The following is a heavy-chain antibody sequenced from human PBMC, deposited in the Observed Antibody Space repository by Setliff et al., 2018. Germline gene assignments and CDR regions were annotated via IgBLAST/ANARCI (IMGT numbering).Heavy chain of an antibody. CDR3: TRSDGILYSYSSSWLNGDAFDI. D-gene: IGHD6-13*01. CDR1: GFTFGDYA. J-gene: IGHJ3*02. Sequence: PGGSLRLSCTASGFTFGDYAMSWVRQAPGKGLEWVVFIRSKAYGGTTEYAECVKVRFTISRDDSKIISYLQMNSLKTEDTAVYYCTRSDGILYSYSSSWLNGDAFDIWGQGTMVTVSS. V-gene: IGHV3-49*04. CDR2: IRSKAYGGTT.